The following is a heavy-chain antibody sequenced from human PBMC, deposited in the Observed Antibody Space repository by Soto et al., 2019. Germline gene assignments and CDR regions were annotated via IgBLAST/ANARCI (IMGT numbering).Heavy chain of an antibody. D-gene: IGHD3-9*01. Sequence: VSCKASGGTFSSYTISWVRQAPGQGLEWMGWVSGYTGNTKYAQQLQGRVTITTDTSTTTAYMELTSLTSDDSAVYYCARDRLPKPGYGNWFAPWGQGTLVTVSS. CDR2: VSGYTGNT. J-gene: IGHJ5*01. CDR3: ARDRLPKPGYGNWFAP. CDR1: GGTFSSYT. V-gene: IGHV1-18*01.